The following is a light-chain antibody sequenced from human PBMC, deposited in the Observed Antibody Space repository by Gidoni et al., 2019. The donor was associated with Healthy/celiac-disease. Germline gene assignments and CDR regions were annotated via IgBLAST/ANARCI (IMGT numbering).Light chain of an antibody. CDR3: QQRSNWLT. Sequence: EIVLTQSPATLSLSPGERATLSCRASQSVSSDLDWYQQKPGQAPRLLIYDASNRATGIPARFSGSGSGTDFTLTISSLEPEDFAVYYCQQRSNWLTFGGGTKVEIK. CDR1: QSVSSD. CDR2: DAS. V-gene: IGKV3-11*01. J-gene: IGKJ4*01.